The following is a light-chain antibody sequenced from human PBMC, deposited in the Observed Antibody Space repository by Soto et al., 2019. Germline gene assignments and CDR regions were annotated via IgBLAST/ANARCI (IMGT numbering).Light chain of an antibody. CDR3: LQSKNWPPWT. V-gene: IGKV3D-15*01. CDR2: SAS. J-gene: IGKJ1*01. Sequence: ETVMTQSPATLSLCPGERATLSCRASHSVGSNLVWYQQKPGQAPRLLIYSASIRATGIPARFSGSGSETEFTLTISSLQSEDFAVYYCLQSKNWPPWTFGQGTRVEVK. CDR1: HSVGSN.